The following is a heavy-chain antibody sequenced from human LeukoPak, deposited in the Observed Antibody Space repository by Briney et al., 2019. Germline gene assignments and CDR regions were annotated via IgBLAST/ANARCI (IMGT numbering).Heavy chain of an antibody. Sequence: SETLSLTCTVSGGSISSSSYYWGWIRQPPGKGLEWIGSIYYSGSTYYNPSLKSRVTISVDTSKNQFSLKLRSVTAADTAVYYCARKYGVAVAVFDYWGQGTLVTVSS. J-gene: IGHJ4*02. D-gene: IGHD6-19*01. CDR3: ARKYGVAVAVFDY. V-gene: IGHV4-39*07. CDR2: IYYSGST. CDR1: GGSISSSSYY.